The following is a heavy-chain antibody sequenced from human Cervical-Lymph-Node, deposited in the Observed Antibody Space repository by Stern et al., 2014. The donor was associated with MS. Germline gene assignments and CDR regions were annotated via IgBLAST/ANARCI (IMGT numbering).Heavy chain of an antibody. CDR1: GDTFTNYA. V-gene: IGHV1-69*01. CDR3: ASVRTSCSSTSCYNDFWYY. J-gene: IGHJ4*02. Sequence: QLVQSGAEVKKSGSSVKVSCKPSGDTFTNYAFSWVRQAPGQGLEWMGGVIPVFRTTSYAQKFQDRVTITADESTSTAYMELTSLRSEDTAIYYCASVRTSCSSTSCYNDFWYYWGQGTLVTVSS. D-gene: IGHD2-2*02. CDR2: VIPVFRTT.